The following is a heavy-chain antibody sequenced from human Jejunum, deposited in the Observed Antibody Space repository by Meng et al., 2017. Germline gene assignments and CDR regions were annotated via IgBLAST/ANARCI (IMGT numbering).Heavy chain of an antibody. Sequence: GESLKISCEVSGFIFSSFEMNWVRQAPGKGLEWVSYISNDGGRTIYYADSVKGRFTISRDNAKNSLYLQMSSLRAEDTASYYCAGEAGSLRAFDIWGQGTMVTVSS. D-gene: IGHD3-10*01. CDR1: GFIFSSFE. CDR2: ISNDGGRTI. J-gene: IGHJ3*02. V-gene: IGHV3-48*03. CDR3: AGEAGSLRAFDI.